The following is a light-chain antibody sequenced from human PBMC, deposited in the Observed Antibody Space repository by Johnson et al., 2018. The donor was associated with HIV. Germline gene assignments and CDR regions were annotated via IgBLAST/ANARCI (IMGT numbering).Light chain of an antibody. CDR3: GTWDSSLSGGV. CDR1: SSNIGNNY. Sequence: HSVLTQPPSVSAAPGQKVTISCSGSSSNIGNNYVSWYQQLPGTAPKLLIYENTKRPSGIPDRFSGSKSGTSATLGITALQTGDEADYYCGTWDSSLSGGVFGTGTK. J-gene: IGLJ1*01. V-gene: IGLV1-51*02. CDR2: ENT.